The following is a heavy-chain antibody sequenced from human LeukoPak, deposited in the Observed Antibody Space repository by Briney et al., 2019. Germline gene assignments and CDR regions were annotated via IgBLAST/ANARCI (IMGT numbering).Heavy chain of an antibody. Sequence: SETLSLTCTASGGSISSYYWSWIRQPAGKGLEWIGRIYTSGSTNYNPSLKSRVTMSVDTSKNQFSLEPSSVTAADTAVYYCARAFSPNYYDSSGYYRWYFDLWGRGTLVTVSS. CDR2: IYTSGST. CDR1: GGSISSYY. J-gene: IGHJ2*01. CDR3: ARAFSPNYYDSSGYYRWYFDL. D-gene: IGHD3-22*01. V-gene: IGHV4-4*07.